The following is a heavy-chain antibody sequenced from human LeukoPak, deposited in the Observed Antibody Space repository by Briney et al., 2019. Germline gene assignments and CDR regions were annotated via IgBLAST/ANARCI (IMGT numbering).Heavy chain of an antibody. J-gene: IGHJ4*02. CDR3: ARVVGAVTGKGVLDY. V-gene: IGHV1-2*06. D-gene: IGHD6-19*01. CDR1: GYTLTGYY. Sequence: GASVKVSCKASGYTLTGYYMHWVRQAPGQGLEWMGRINPNSGDADYARNFQGRVTMTRDTSITTAYMELSRLTSDDTAVYYCARVVGAVTGKGVLDYWGQGTLVTVSS. CDR2: INPNSGDA.